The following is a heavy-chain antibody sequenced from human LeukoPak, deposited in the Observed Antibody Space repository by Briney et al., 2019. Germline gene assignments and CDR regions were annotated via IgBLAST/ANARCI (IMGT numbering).Heavy chain of an antibody. CDR2: ISTSSSYT. D-gene: IGHD2-21*02. CDR3: ASVVVTSNPFDY. J-gene: IGHJ4*02. CDR1: GFTFSDYY. V-gene: IGHV3-11*03. Sequence: PGGSLRLSCAASGFTFSDYYMSWIRQAPGKGPECISYISTSSSYTYYADSVQGRFTISRDNAKNSLYLQMNSLRVEDTAVYYCASVVVTSNPFDYWGQGTLVTVSS.